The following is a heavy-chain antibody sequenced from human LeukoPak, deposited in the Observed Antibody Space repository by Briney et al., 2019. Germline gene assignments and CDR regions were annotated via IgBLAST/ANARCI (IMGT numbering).Heavy chain of an antibody. CDR1: GYSITSGYY. V-gene: IGHV4-38-2*02. Sequence: PSETLSLTCTVSGYSITSGYYWGWIRQPPGKGLEWIGSIYHSGSTYYNPSLNSRVTISEDTSKNQFSLKLSSVTAADTAVYYCARVGDLTVTPDYWGQGTLVTVSS. J-gene: IGHJ4*02. CDR2: IYHSGST. D-gene: IGHD4-17*01. CDR3: ARVGDLTVTPDY.